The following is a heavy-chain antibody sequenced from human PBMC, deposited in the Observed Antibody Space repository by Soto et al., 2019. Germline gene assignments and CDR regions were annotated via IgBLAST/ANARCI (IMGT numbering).Heavy chain of an antibody. J-gene: IGHJ6*02. D-gene: IGHD2-2*01. CDR1: GGSISSGGYY. CDR2: LYYSGST. V-gene: IGHV4-31*03. CDR3: ARDIVVVPAAILTPPYYYYGMDV. Sequence: QVQLQESGPGLVKPSQTLSLTCTVSGGSISSGGYYWSWIRQHPGKGLEWIGYLYYSGSTYYNPSLKSRVTISVDTSKNQFSLKLSSVTAADTAVYYCARDIVVVPAAILTPPYYYYGMDVWGQGTTVTVSS.